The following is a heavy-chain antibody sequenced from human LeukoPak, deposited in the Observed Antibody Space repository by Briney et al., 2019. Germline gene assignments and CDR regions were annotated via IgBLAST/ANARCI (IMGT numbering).Heavy chain of an antibody. D-gene: IGHD6-13*01. V-gene: IGHV4-4*02. J-gene: IGHJ4*02. CDR3: ARDGLGQQLVHFDY. Sequence: SGTLSLTCAVSGGSISSSNWWSWVRQPPGKGLEWIGEIYHSGSTNYNPSLKSRVTISVDKSKNQFSLKLSSVTAADTAVYYCARDGLGQQLVHFDYWGQGTLVTVSS. CDR2: IYHSGST. CDR1: GGSISSSNW.